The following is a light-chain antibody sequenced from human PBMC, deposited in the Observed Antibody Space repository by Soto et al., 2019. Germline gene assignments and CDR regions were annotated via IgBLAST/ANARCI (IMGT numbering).Light chain of an antibody. J-gene: IGLJ7*01. Sequence: QSVLTQPPSVSAAPGQKVTISFSGSDSNIGNHFVSWYQQRPGTDPKVLIYDDNTRPSGIPDRFSGSKSGTSATLGITGLQTGDEADYYCGTWDSSLTAVIFGGGTQLTVL. CDR1: DSNIGNHF. CDR2: DDN. CDR3: GTWDSSLTAVI. V-gene: IGLV1-51*01.